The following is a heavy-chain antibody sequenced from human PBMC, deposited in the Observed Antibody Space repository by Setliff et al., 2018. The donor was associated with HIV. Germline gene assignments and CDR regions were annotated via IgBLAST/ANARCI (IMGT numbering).Heavy chain of an antibody. CDR1: GDSISRSRYY. D-gene: IGHD2-15*01. CDR2: FYYSGYT. Sequence: PSETLSLTCVVSGDSISRSRYYWGWIRQPPGKGLEWIGSFYYSGYTNYNPSLQSRPTLSIDTSKDQFSLKLSSVTAADTAVYYCARDVFYCSGGSCRLDAFDIWGQGTMVTVSS. J-gene: IGHJ3*02. V-gene: IGHV4-39*07. CDR3: ARDVFYCSGGSCRLDAFDI.